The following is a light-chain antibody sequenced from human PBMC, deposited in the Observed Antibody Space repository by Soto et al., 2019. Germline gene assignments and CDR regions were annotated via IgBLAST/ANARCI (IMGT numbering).Light chain of an antibody. CDR2: RNN. J-gene: IGLJ1*01. CDR1: TCNIGSNY. Sequence: QSVLTQPPSASGTPGQGVTISCSGSTCNIGSNYVYWYQQLPGTAPKLLIYRNNQRPSGVPYRFSGSKSLTSASLATSGLRSDDEAYYFSATWDDTLNDFYVFGTGTKGTVL. V-gene: IGLV1-47*01. CDR3: ATWDDTLNDFYV.